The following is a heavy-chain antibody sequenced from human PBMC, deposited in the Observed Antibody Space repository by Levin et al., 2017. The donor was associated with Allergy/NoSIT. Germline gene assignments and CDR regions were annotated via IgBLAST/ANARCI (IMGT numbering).Heavy chain of an antibody. Sequence: SETLSLTCTVSGGSISSYYWSWIRQPPGKGLEWIGYIYYSGSTNYNPSLKSRVTISVDTSKNQFSLKLSSVTAADTAGYYCARAGYSGYGEVAFDYWGQGTLVTVSA. V-gene: IGHV4-59*01. J-gene: IGHJ4*02. CDR2: IYYSGST. D-gene: IGHD5-12*01. CDR3: ARAGYSGYGEVAFDY. CDR1: GGSISSYY.